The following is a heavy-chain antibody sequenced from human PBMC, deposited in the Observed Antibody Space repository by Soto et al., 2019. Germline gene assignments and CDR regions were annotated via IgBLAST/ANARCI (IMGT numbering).Heavy chain of an antibody. J-gene: IGHJ6*02. V-gene: IGHV5-51*01. Sequence: PGESLKICCKGSGYSFTSYWIGWVRQMPGKGLEWMGIIYPGDSDTRYSPSFQGQVTISADKSISTAYLQWSSLKASDTAMYYCARVDCGYSYGYYYYGMDVWAQRTTVTVSS. CDR1: GYSFTSYW. D-gene: IGHD5-18*01. CDR2: IYPGDSDT. CDR3: ARVDCGYSYGYYYYGMDV.